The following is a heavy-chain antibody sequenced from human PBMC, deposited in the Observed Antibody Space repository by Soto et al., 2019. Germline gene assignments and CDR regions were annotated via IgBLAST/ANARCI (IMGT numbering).Heavy chain of an antibody. V-gene: IGHV4-61*01. J-gene: IGHJ4*02. Sequence: QVQLQESGPGLVKPSETLSLTCTVSGGSVSSGTYSWSWVRQPPGKGLEWIGCFYYNGSTNYNPSLMIRVPMSVDTAYNQFSLMFSSVTAADTAVYYCARVYCANGVCYPSDFWGQGTLVTVSS. D-gene: IGHD2-8*01. CDR2: FYYNGST. CDR1: GGSVSSGTYS. CDR3: ARVYCANGVCYPSDF.